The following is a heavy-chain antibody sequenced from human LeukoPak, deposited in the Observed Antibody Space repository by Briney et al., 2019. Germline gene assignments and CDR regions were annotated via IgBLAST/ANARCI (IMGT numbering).Heavy chain of an antibody. D-gene: IGHD6-13*01. J-gene: IGHJ4*02. CDR1: GFTFSDYY. V-gene: IGHV3-11*04. CDR3: AKSGYSSSWYILEF. CDR2: ISSSGSTI. Sequence: GGSLRLSCAASGFTFSDYYMSWIRQAPGKGLEWVSYISSSGSTIYYADSVKGRFTISRDNAKNSLYLQMNSLRAEDTAVYYCAKSGYSSSWYILEFWGQGTLVTVSS.